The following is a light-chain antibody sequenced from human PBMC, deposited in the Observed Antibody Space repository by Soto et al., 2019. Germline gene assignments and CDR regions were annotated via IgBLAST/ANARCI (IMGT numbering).Light chain of an antibody. J-gene: IGLJ3*02. CDR2: DAS. V-gene: IGLV2-11*01. Sequence: QSVLTQPRSVSGSPGQSVTISCTGTTCDVGTYNFVSWYQLHPGKAPKLMIYDASKRPSGVPDRFSASKSGNTASLTISGLQAEDEADYYCCSYAGSFTWVFXGGTKVTVL. CDR3: CSYAGSFTWV. CDR1: TCDVGTYNF.